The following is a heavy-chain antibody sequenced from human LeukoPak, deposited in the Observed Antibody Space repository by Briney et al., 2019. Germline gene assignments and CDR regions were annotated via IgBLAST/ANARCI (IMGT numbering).Heavy chain of an antibody. J-gene: IGHJ4*02. D-gene: IGHD3-16*01. CDR3: ARDAGPYYYAAGLDS. CDR2: IYYNEVT. V-gene: IGHV4-59*01. CDR1: GGSISGYY. Sequence: SETLSLTCTVSGGSISGYYWNWIRQPPGKGLEWIGYIYYNEVTEYNPSLKSRVTISIDTSKNQFSLRLSSVTAADTAIYYCARDAGPYYYAAGLDSWGQGTPIAVSS.